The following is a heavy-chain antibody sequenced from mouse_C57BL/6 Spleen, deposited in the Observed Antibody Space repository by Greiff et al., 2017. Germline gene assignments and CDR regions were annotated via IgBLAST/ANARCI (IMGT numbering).Heavy chain of an antibody. D-gene: IGHD2-4*01. CDR3: ARRLYDYDGSYFDY. Sequence: VQLQQSGAELVKPGASVKLSCTASGFNIKDYYMHWVKQRTEHGLEWIGRIDPEDGETKYAPKFKGKATITADTSSNTAYLQLSSLTSEDTAVYYCARRLYDYDGSYFDYWGQGTTLTVSS. CDR1: GFNIKDYY. J-gene: IGHJ2*01. V-gene: IGHV14-2*01. CDR2: IDPEDGET.